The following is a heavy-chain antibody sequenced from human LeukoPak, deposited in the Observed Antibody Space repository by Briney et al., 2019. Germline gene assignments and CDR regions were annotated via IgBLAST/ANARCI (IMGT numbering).Heavy chain of an antibody. CDR3: ARGEWFGELLDGMDV. CDR2: ISSSSSTI. Sequence: GGSLRLSCAASGFTFSSYSMNWVRQAPGKGLEWVSYISSSSSTIYYADSVKGRFTISRDNAKNSLYLQMNSLRAEDTAVYYCARGEWFGELLDGMDVWGQGTLVTVSS. CDR1: GFTFSSYS. J-gene: IGHJ4*02. D-gene: IGHD3-10*01. V-gene: IGHV3-48*04.